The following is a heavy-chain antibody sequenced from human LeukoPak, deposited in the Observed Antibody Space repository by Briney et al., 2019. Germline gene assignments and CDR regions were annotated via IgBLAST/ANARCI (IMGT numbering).Heavy chain of an antibody. Sequence: GESLKISCKGFGYSFSTHWIGWVRQIPGKGLEWMGIIYPGDSDTRYSPSLQGQVSISADKSISTAYLQWSSLKASDTAIYYCARRSGYYFDYWGRGNLVTVSS. CDR1: GYSFSTHW. CDR2: IYPGDSDT. CDR3: ARRSGYYFDY. V-gene: IGHV5-51*01. J-gene: IGHJ4*02. D-gene: IGHD3-3*01.